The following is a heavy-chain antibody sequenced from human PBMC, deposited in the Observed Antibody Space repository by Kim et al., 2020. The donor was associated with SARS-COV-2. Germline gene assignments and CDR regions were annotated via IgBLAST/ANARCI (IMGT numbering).Heavy chain of an antibody. CDR1: GGSISSSSYY. V-gene: IGHV4-39*01. CDR2: IYYSGST. CDR3: ASDLYCSSTSCYVSNYYYYYYGMDV. D-gene: IGHD2-2*01. J-gene: IGHJ6*02. Sequence: SETLSLTCTVSGGSISSSSYYWGWIRQPPGKGLEWIGSIYYSGSTYYNPSLKSRVTISVDTSKNQFSLKLSSVTAADTAVYYCASDLYCSSTSCYVSNYYYYYYGMDVWGQGTTVTVSS.